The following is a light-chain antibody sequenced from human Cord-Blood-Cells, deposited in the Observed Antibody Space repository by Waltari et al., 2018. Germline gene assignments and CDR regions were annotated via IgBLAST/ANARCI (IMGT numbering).Light chain of an antibody. V-gene: IGKV2-28*01. Sequence: IVMTQSPLSLPVPPGEPASISCRSSQSLLHSNGYNYLDWYLQKPGQSPQLLIYLGSNRASGVPDRFSGSGSGTDFTLKISRVEAEDVGVYYCMQALQTAYTFGQGTKLEIK. J-gene: IGKJ2*01. CDR2: LGS. CDR1: QSLLHSNGYNY. CDR3: MQALQTAYT.